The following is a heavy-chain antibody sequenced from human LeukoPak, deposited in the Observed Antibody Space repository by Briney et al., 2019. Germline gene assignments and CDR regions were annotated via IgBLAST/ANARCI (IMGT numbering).Heavy chain of an antibody. CDR3: AREFDYYERSNY. V-gene: IGHV4-34*01. J-gene: IGHJ4*02. CDR2: INHSGST. Sequence: SETLSLTCAVYGGSFSGYYWSWIRQPPGKGLEWIGEINHSGSTNYNPSLKSRVTISVDTSKNQFSLKLSSVTAADTAVYYCAREFDYYERSNYWGQGTLVTVSS. D-gene: IGHD3-22*01. CDR1: GGSFSGYY.